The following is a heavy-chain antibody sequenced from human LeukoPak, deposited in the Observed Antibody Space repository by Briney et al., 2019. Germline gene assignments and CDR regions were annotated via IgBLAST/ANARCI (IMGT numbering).Heavy chain of an antibody. J-gene: IGHJ4*02. Sequence: ASVKVSCKAIDYSFTSYGFSWVRQAPGQGLEWMGWISGYNGNTHYAQKFQGRVTMTTDTSTSTAYMELRSLRSDDTAVYYCARSEWELQAYFDYWGQGTLVTVSS. CDR1: DYSFTSYG. CDR3: ARSEWELQAYFDY. CDR2: ISGYNGNT. V-gene: IGHV1-18*01. D-gene: IGHD1-26*01.